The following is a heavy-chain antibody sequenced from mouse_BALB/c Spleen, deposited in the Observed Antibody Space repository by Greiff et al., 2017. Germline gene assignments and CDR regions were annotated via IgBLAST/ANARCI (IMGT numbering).Heavy chain of an antibody. J-gene: IGHJ2*01. V-gene: IGHV1-5*01. CDR1: GYTFTSYW. Sequence: DVKLQESGTVLARPGASVKMSCKASGYTFTSYWMHWVKQRPGQGLEWIGAIYPGNSDTSYNQKFKGKAKLTAVTSTSTAYMELSSLTNEDSAVYYCTRGPSFYYFDYGGQGTTLTVSS. CDR3: TRGPSFYYFDY. CDR2: IYPGNSDT.